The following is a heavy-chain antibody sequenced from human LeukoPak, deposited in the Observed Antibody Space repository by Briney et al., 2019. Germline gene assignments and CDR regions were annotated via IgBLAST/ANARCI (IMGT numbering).Heavy chain of an antibody. Sequence: GASVKVSCKASGGTFSSYAISWVRQAPGQGLEWMGGIIPIFGTENYAQKFQGRVTITADESTSTAYMELSSLRSEDTAVYYCARVTVDDYVWGSYRYPRGWFDPWGQGTLVTVSS. CDR1: GGTFSSYA. J-gene: IGHJ5*02. D-gene: IGHD3-16*02. CDR3: ARVTVDDYVWGSYRYPRGWFDP. CDR2: IIPIFGTE. V-gene: IGHV1-69*01.